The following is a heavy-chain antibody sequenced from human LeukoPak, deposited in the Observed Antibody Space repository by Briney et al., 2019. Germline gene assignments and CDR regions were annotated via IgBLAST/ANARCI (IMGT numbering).Heavy chain of an antibody. V-gene: IGHV4-34*01. CDR1: GGSFSGYY. J-gene: IGHJ6*03. Sequence: SETLSLTCAVYGGSFSGYYWSWIRQPPGKGLNWIGEFNHSGSTNYNPSLKSRVTISVDTSKNQFSLKLSSVTAADTAVYYCARRYSGYDSSWRDYYYYYMDVWGKGTTVTVSS. CDR3: ARRYSGYDSSWRDYYYYYMDV. D-gene: IGHD5-12*01. CDR2: FNHSGST.